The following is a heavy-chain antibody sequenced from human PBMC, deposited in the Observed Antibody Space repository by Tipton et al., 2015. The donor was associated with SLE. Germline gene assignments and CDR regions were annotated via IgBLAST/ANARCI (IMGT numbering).Heavy chain of an antibody. CDR1: GFTFSSYE. V-gene: IGHV3-48*03. CDR3: TRDQDRSSSGGRTYFDY. Sequence: GSLRLSCAASGFTFSSYEMNWVRQAPGKGLEWLSYIGSSGSPISYADSGKGRFTISRDNAKNSLYLQMNSLRAEDTAVYYCTRDQDRSSSGGRTYFDYWGQGTLVTVSS. CDR2: IGSSGSPI. D-gene: IGHD6-6*01. J-gene: IGHJ4*02.